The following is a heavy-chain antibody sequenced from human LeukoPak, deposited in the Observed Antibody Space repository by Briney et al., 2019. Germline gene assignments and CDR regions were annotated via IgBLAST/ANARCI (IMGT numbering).Heavy chain of an antibody. CDR2: ISKDGANK. J-gene: IGHJ5*02. CDR3: ARDSSTSWYNLFDP. D-gene: IGHD2-2*01. CDR1: GFTFTSYA. Sequence: GGSLRLSCAASGFTFTSYAMHWVRQAPGKGLEWVAVISKDGANKYYADSVKGRLTTSRDNSKYTLYLQMNSLGTEDTAVYYCARDSSTSWYNLFDPWGQGTLVTVSS. V-gene: IGHV3-30-3*01.